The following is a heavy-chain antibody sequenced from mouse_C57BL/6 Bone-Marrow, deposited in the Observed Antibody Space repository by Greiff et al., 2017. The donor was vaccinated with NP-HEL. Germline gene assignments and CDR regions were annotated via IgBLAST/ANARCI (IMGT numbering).Heavy chain of an antibody. CDR2: IHPSDSDT. V-gene: IGHV1-74*01. CDR1: GYTFTSYW. CDR3: ARKAPGYYAMDY. Sequence: VQLQQPGAELVKPGASVKVSCKASGYTFTSYWMHWVKQRPGQGLEWIGRIHPSDSDTNYNQKFKGKATLTVDKSSSTAYMQLSSLTSEDSAIYFCARKAPGYYAMDYWGQGTSVTVSS. J-gene: IGHJ4*01.